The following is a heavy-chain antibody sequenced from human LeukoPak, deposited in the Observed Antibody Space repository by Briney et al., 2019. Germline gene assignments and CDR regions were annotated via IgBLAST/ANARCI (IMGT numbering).Heavy chain of an antibody. CDR2: IWYDGSNK. V-gene: IGHV3-33*01. CDR3: ARGSVREYYYYYGMDV. CDR1: GFTFSSYG. J-gene: IGHJ6*02. Sequence: PGGSLRLSCAASGFTFSSYGMHWVRQAPGKGLEWVAVIWYDGSNKYYADSVKGRFTISRDNSKNTLYLQMNSLRAEDTAVYHCARGSVREYYYYYGMDVWGQGTTVTVSS. D-gene: IGHD3-10*01.